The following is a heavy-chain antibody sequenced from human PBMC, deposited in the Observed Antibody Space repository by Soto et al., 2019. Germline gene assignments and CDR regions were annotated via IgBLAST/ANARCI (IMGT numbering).Heavy chain of an antibody. V-gene: IGHV3-23*01. CDR2: IGGSGGTP. D-gene: IGHD5-12*01. J-gene: IGHJ3*02. CDR3: AKARGYQSGAFDI. CDR1: GFTFSSYA. Sequence: GSLTLSCAASGFTFSSYAMSWVRHAHWKELGWVSRIGGSGGTPYYADSVKGRFTISRENCKNTLYLQMTSLRAEDTAVYYCAKARGYQSGAFDIWGQGTMVTVSS.